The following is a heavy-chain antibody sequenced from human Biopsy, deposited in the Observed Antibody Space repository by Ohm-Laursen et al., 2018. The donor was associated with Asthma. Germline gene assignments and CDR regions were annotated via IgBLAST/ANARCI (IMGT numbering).Heavy chain of an antibody. V-gene: IGHV3-30*03. J-gene: IGHJ3*02. D-gene: IGHD4-23*01. CDR2: ISYDGGNK. CDR1: GFTFSIYD. Sequence: SSLRLSCAASGFTFSIYDIHWVRQAPGKGLEWVAVISYDGGNKFYGDSVKGRFTLSRDNSRNTLYLQMNSLRVEDTAIYYCARTHERWTSIQDDALDIWSQGTMVIVSS. CDR3: ARTHERWTSIQDDALDI.